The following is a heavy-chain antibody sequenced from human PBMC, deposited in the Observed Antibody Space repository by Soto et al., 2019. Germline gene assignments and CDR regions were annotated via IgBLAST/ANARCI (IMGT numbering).Heavy chain of an antibody. V-gene: IGHV3-30*18. CDR3: AKDKGVFNWAPSYFDY. CDR1: GFTFSNYA. J-gene: IGHJ4*02. CDR2: TSYDGNNE. Sequence: PGGSLRLSCAASGFTFSNYAMHWVRQAPGKGLEWVALTSYDGNNEYYTDSVKGRFTIPRDNSKNTLFLQMNSPRPEDTAVYYCAKDKGVFNWAPSYFDYWGQGALVTVSS. D-gene: IGHD1-1*01.